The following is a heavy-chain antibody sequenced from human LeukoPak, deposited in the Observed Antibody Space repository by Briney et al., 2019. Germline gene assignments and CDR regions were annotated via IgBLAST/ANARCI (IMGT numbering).Heavy chain of an antibody. CDR3: ARATMVWGVILSYYCYYYMDV. J-gene: IGHJ6*03. CDR1: GYTFTRYD. CDR2: MNPNRGNT. D-gene: IGHD3-10*01. Sequence: ASVTVSYMPSGYTFTRYDINWVRQATGQGLEWLGWMNPNRGNTGYAQKFQGRVTMTRNTSISTAYMELSRLRSEDTAVYYCARATMVWGVILSYYCYYYMDVWGKGTTVTVSS. V-gene: IGHV1-8*01.